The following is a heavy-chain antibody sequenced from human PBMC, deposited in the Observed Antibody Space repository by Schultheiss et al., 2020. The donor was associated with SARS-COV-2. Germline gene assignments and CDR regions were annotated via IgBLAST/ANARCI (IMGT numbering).Heavy chain of an antibody. D-gene: IGHD2-21*02. CDR1: GYTFTSYY. CDR3: ARAMGDLITDY. Sequence: ASVKVSCKASGYTFTSYYMHWVRQAPGQGLEWMGIINASGGSTSYAQKFQGRVTMTRDTSTSTVYMELSSLRSEDTAVYYCARAMGDLITDYWGQGTLVTVSS. V-gene: IGHV1-46*01. J-gene: IGHJ4*02. CDR2: INASGGST.